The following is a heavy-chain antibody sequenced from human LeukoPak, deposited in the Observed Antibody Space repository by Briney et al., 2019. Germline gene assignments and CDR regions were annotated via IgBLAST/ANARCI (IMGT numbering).Heavy chain of an antibody. D-gene: IGHD3-22*01. Sequence: ASVKVSCKASGGTFSSYAISWVRQAPGQGLEWMGGIIPIFGTANYAQKFQGRVTITADESTSTAYMGLSSLRSEDTAVYYCARVDRLRSSGYYYAYWGQGTLVTVSS. J-gene: IGHJ4*02. CDR3: ARVDRLRSSGYYYAY. CDR2: IIPIFGTA. V-gene: IGHV1-69*13. CDR1: GGTFSSYA.